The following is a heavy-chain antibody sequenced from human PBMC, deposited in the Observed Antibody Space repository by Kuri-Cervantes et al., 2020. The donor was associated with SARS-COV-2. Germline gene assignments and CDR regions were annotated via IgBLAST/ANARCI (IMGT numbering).Heavy chain of an antibody. CDR1: GYTFTGYY. Sequence: ASVKVSCKASGYTFTGYYMHWVRQAPGRGLEWMGWISAYNGNTNYAQKLQGRVTITADESTSTAYMELSSLRSEDTAVYYCAMSRDTPVYYYGMDVWGQGTTVTVSS. V-gene: IGHV1-18*04. CDR3: AMSRDTPVYYYGMDV. D-gene: IGHD5-18*01. CDR2: ISAYNGNT. J-gene: IGHJ6*02.